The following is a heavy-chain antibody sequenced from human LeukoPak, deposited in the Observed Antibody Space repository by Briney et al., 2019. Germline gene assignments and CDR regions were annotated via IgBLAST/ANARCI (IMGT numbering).Heavy chain of an antibody. Sequence: SETLSLTCTVSGGSMRSYYWSWIRQPAGKGLEWIGYISYTVTSNYNPSLKSRVTISVDTSKNQFSLKLSSVTAADTAVYYCARVGDWNDLVYWGQGTLVTVSS. CDR3: ARVGDWNDLVY. V-gene: IGHV4-59*01. D-gene: IGHD1-1*01. CDR1: GGSMRSYY. J-gene: IGHJ4*02. CDR2: ISYTVTS.